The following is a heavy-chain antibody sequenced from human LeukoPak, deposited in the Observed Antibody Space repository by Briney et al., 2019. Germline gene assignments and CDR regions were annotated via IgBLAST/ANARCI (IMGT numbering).Heavy chain of an antibody. CDR1: GCSISSYY. CDR2: IDYSGST. V-gene: IGHV4-59*08. CDR3: ARAPTYGDYFDY. J-gene: IGHJ4*02. D-gene: IGHD4-17*01. Sequence: SETMSLTCTVSGCSISSYYWSWIRQPPGKVLEWIRYIDYSGSTNCNRSLKSRVTISGDTSKNQFSLKLSSVTAADTAVYYCARAPTYGDYFDYWGQGTLVTVSS.